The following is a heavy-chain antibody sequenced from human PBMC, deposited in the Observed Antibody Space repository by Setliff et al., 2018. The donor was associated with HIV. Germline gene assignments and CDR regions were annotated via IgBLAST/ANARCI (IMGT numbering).Heavy chain of an antibody. CDR2: FDPEDAET. D-gene: IGHD2-21*01. Sequence: ASVKVSCKLSGYTLTELSMHWVRQAPGKGLEWMGGFDPEDAETIYAEKFQGRVTMTEDTTTETAYMELSSLRSEDTAVYYCARCAPGPYGGSVHYYYNMDVWGKGTTVTVSS. J-gene: IGHJ6*03. CDR1: GYTLTELS. V-gene: IGHV1-24*01. CDR3: ARCAPGPYGGSVHYYYNMDV.